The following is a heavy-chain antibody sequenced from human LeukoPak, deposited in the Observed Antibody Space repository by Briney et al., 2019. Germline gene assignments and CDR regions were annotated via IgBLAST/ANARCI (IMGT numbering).Heavy chain of an antibody. CDR1: GGSFSGYY. Sequence: SETLSLTCAVYGGSFSGYYWSWIRQPPGEGLEWIGEINHSGSTNYNPSLKSRVTISVDTSKNQFSLKLSSVTAADTAVYYCARGRGKGLSDYWGQGTLVTVSS. V-gene: IGHV4-34*01. J-gene: IGHJ4*02. CDR3: ARGRGKGLSDY. D-gene: IGHD2-2*01. CDR2: INHSGST.